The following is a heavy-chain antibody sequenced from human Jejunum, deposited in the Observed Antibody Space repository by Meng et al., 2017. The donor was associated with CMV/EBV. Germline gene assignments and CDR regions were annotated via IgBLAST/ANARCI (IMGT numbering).Heavy chain of an antibody. CDR2: ISSSTV. J-gene: IGHJ4*02. Sequence: SLSCSASGFTFSSYSMNWVRQAPGKGLEWVSYISSSTVYYADSVKGRFTISRDNAKNLLYLQMDSLRAEDTAVYYCARGQLVPFDYWGQGILVTVSS. CDR1: GFTFSSYS. CDR3: ARGQLVPFDY. V-gene: IGHV3-48*04. D-gene: IGHD6-6*01.